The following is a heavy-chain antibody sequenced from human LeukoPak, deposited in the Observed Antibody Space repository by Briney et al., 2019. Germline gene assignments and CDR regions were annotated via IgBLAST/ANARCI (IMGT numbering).Heavy chain of an antibody. J-gene: IGHJ4*02. D-gene: IGHD3-22*01. CDR3: ARAEFTYYYDSSGYYYGY. V-gene: IGHV1-2*02. CDR2: INPNSGGT. CDR1: GYTFTGYY. Sequence: ASVKVSCKASGYTFTGYYMHWVRQAPGQGLEWMGWINPNSGGTNYAQKFQGRVTMTRDTSTSTVYMELSSLRSEDTAVYYCARAEFTYYYDSSGYYYGYWGQGTLVTVSS.